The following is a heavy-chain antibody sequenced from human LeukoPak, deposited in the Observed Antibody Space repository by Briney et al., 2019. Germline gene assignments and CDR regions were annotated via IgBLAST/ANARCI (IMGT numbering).Heavy chain of an antibody. Sequence: SETLSLTCAVYGGSFSGYYWTWIRQPPGKGLEWIGYIYYRGSTYYNPSLKSRVAISVDTSRNQFSLKLSSVTAADTAVYYCARPSSSWHPFDYWGQGTLVTVSS. J-gene: IGHJ4*02. D-gene: IGHD6-13*01. V-gene: IGHV4-59*08. CDR2: IYYRGST. CDR1: GGSFSGYY. CDR3: ARPSSSWHPFDY.